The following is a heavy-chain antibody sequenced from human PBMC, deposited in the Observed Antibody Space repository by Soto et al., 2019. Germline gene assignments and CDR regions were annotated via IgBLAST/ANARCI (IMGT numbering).Heavy chain of an antibody. Sequence: PSETLSLTCTVSGGSISSSHWSWIPQPPGKGLEWIGHIHDRGSTYYNSSHPSRVPLSVDTSKNQFSLELSSVTAADTAVYYCASGQQLVRNYWGQGTLVTVSS. CDR1: GGSISSSH. V-gene: IGHV4-59*12. CDR2: IHDRGST. J-gene: IGHJ4*02. D-gene: IGHD6-13*01. CDR3: ASGQQLVRNY.